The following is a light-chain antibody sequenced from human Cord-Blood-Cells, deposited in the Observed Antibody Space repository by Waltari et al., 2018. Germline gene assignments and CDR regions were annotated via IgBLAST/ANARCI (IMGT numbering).Light chain of an antibody. CDR1: QSLLHSDGKTY. J-gene: IGKJ4*01. CDR2: SVS. CDR3: MQSIQLPLT. Sequence: DIVMTQTPLSLSVTPGQPASISCQSSQSLLHSDGKTYLSWYLQKPCQPPQLLFYSVSNRFSGVADRVSGSGSGTDFTLKISRVEAEDGGVYYCMQSIQLPLTFGGGTKVEIK. V-gene: IGKV2D-29*01.